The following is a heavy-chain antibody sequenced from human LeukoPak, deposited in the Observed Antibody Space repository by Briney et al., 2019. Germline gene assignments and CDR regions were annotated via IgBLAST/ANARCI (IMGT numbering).Heavy chain of an antibody. V-gene: IGHV1-3*01. J-gene: IGHJ4*02. Sequence: ASVKVSCKGSRYTFTSYAMHWVRQAPGQRLEWMGWINAGNGNTKYSQKFQGRVTITADESTSTAYMELSSLRSEDTAVYYCARGGIIAVADLEYWGQGTLVTVSS. CDR3: ARGGIIAVADLEY. CDR1: RYTFTSYA. CDR2: INAGNGNT. D-gene: IGHD6-19*01.